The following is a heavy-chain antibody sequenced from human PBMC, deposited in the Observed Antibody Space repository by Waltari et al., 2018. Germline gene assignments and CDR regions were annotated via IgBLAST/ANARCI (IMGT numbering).Heavy chain of an antibody. J-gene: IGHJ4*02. CDR3: VRHARTTSGGKHFDH. D-gene: IGHD2-15*01. CDR1: GDSISSSSYY. CDR2: MYSSGRT. V-gene: IGHV4-39*01. Sequence: QLQLQESGPGLVKASETLSLTCTVSGDSISSSSYYWGWVRQPPGKGLEWIGNMYSSGRTYSHPSLTSRVNISGDTSKSQFSLKLSSVTAADTSMYDCVRHARTTSGGKHFDHWGQGMLVTVSP.